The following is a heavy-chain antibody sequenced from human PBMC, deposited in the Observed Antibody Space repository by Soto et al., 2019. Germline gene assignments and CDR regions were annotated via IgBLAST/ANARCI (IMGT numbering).Heavy chain of an antibody. CDR1: GFSLTTSGVG. CDR3: AHKSLVPFGMDV. V-gene: IGHV2-5*02. J-gene: IGHJ6*02. Sequence: QITLKESGPTLVKPTQTLTLTCTFSGFSLTTSGVGVGWIRQPPGKALEWLALIYWDDDKRYSPSLKNRLTIPQDSSRTQVVLTLIDLDPVDTATYSCAHKSLVPFGMDVWGQGTTVTVAS. CDR2: IYWDDDK. D-gene: IGHD3-10*01.